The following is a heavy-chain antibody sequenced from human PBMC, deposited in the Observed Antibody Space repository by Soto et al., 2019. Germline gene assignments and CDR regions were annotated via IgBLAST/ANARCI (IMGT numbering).Heavy chain of an antibody. Sequence: GVSLRLSCTASGFTFGDYAMSWFRQAPGKGLEWVGFIRSKAYGGTTEYAASVKGRFTISRDDSKSIAYLQMNSLKNEDTAVYHCTRGGIAGIYYYSGMEVWGQGTTVTASS. CDR3: TRGGIAGIYYYSGMEV. D-gene: IGHD6-13*01. CDR1: GFTFGDYA. J-gene: IGHJ6*02. CDR2: IRSKAYGGTT. V-gene: IGHV3-49*03.